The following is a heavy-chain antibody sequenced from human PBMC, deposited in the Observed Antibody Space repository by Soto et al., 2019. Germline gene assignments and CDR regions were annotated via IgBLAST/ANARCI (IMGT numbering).Heavy chain of an antibody. Sequence: QVQLVQSGAEVKTPVASVKVSCKVSGYTLTELSMHWVRQAPGKGPEWMGGFDPEDGETIYAQKFQGRVTMTEDTSTDTAYMELSSLRSEDTAVYYCATGRYCSSTSCYTRGYGMDVWGQGTTVTVSS. J-gene: IGHJ6*02. CDR1: GYTLTELS. V-gene: IGHV1-24*01. CDR3: ATGRYCSSTSCYTRGYGMDV. CDR2: FDPEDGET. D-gene: IGHD2-2*02.